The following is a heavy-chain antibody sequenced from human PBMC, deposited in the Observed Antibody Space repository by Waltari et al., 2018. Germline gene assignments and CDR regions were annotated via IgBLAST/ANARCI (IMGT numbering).Heavy chain of an antibody. CDR1: GFTFNTYW. V-gene: IGHV3-7*01. J-gene: IGHJ4*02. CDR3: AAGAGWLIDY. Sequence: DVQLVESGSGLVQPGGALRLSCAVSGFTFNTYWMNWVRQAPGKGLGWVANIGKDGSETNYVDSVKGRFTISRDNAKNSVYLQMNSLRAEDTAVYYCAAGAGWLIDYWGQGTLVTVSS. CDR2: IGKDGSET. D-gene: IGHD6-19*01.